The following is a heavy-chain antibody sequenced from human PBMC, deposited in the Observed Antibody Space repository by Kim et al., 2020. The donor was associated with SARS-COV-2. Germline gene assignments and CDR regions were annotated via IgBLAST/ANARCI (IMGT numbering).Heavy chain of an antibody. CDR2: ISGDGGST. J-gene: IGHJ6*02. CDR1: GFTFDDYA. V-gene: IGHV3-43*02. Sequence: GGSLRLSCAASGFTFDDYAMHWVRQAPGKGLEWVSLISGDGGSTYYADSVKGRFTISRDNSKNSLYLQMNSLRTEDTALYYCAKARPIFHYYYGMDVWGQWTTVTVSS. CDR3: AKARPIFHYYYGMDV.